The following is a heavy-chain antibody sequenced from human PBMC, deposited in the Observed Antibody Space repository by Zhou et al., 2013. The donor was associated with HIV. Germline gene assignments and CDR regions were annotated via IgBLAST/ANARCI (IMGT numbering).Heavy chain of an antibody. CDR3: ARMGRHRGQLPLDTRGNWFDP. CDR1: GGTLSSYA. D-gene: IGHD1-1*01. J-gene: IGHJ5*02. Sequence: QVQLVQSGAELKKPGSSVRVSCKASGGTLSSYAISWVRQAPGQGLEWMGGTIILYVTVNYAQKLQGRLTITTDESTDTAYMELRSLTSEDTAIYYCARMGRHRGQLPLDTRGNWFDPWGQGTLVTVSS. CDR2: TIILYVTV. V-gene: IGHV1-69*05.